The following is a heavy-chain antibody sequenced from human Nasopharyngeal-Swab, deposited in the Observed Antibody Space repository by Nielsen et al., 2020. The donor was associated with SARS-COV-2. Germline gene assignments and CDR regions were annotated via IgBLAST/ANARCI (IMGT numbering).Heavy chain of an antibody. CDR3: ARVAYIYNHGGFDI. CDR1: GFTVGRDY. J-gene: IGHJ3*02. D-gene: IGHD2-15*01. V-gene: IGHV3-53*04. CDR2: IYNDDST. Sequence: GESLKISCAASGFTVGRDYMSWVRQAPGKGLEWVSVIYNDDSTHYADSVKGRFTIPRHTSENTVYLQMNNLRAEDTAIYYCARVAYIYNHGGFDIWGQGTLVTVSS.